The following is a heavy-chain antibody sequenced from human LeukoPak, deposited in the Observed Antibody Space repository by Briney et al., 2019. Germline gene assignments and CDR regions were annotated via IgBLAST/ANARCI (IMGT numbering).Heavy chain of an antibody. J-gene: IGHJ5*02. Sequence: SVKVSCKASGGTFNSHVISWVRQAPGQGLEWMGGIIPVFGTANYAQKFQGRVTITTDESTTTAYMEMSSLRSEDTAVYYCARGDYYGSESYWHTKWFDPWGQGTLVTASS. CDR3: ARGDYYGSESYWHTKWFDP. D-gene: IGHD3-10*01. CDR1: GGTFNSHV. V-gene: IGHV1-69*05. CDR2: IIPVFGTA.